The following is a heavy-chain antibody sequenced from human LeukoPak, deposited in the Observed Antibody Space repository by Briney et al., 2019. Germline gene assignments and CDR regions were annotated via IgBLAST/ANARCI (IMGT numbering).Heavy chain of an antibody. CDR3: AGHSMASRLASFDY. Sequence: PSETLSLTCTVSGGSLSSVSYYWGWIRQPPGKGLEWIGSIYYTGSTYYNPSLTGRATISVDTSKNQFSLKLSSVTATDTALYYCAGHSMASRLASFDYWGQGTRVTVSS. V-gene: IGHV4-39*01. CDR2: IYYTGST. CDR1: GGSLSSVSYY. D-gene: IGHD5-24*01. J-gene: IGHJ4*02.